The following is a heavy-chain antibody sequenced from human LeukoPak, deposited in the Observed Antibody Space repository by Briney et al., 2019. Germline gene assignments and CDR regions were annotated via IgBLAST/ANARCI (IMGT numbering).Heavy chain of an antibody. CDR3: AGDQVSAVFDY. V-gene: IGHV3-11*05. CDR1: GFIFSDFY. J-gene: IGHJ4*02. Sequence: PGGSLRVSCAGSGFIFSDFYMNWIRQAPGKGLEWLAYISPSGSYTTYGDSVKGRFVISRDNTKNSVSLQMDSLRAEDTAVYFCAGDQVSAVFDYWGQGARLT. CDR2: ISPSGSYT. D-gene: IGHD5/OR15-5a*01.